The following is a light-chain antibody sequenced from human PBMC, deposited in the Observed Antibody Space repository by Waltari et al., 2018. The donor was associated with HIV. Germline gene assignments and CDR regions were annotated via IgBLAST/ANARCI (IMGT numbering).Light chain of an antibody. Sequence: QSVLTQPPSASGTPGQTVTLSCSGSSSNLGGNYVYWYQRLPGTAPKLLIYRNNQRPSGVPDRFSGSKSGTSASLAISGLRSEDEADYYCASWDDSLSGWVFGGGTKVTVL. CDR2: RNN. CDR1: SSNLGGNY. V-gene: IGLV1-47*01. CDR3: ASWDDSLSGWV. J-gene: IGLJ3*02.